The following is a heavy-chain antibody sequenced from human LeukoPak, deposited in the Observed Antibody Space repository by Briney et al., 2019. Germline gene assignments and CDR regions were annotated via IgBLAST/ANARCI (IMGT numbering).Heavy chain of an antibody. J-gene: IGHJ4*02. Sequence: GRSLRLSCAASGFTFSSYAMHWVRQAPGKGLEWVAVISYDGSNKYYADSVKGRFTISRDNSKNTLYLQMNSLRAEDTAVYYCARVLSSGYYPIDYWGQGTLVTVSS. V-gene: IGHV3-30-3*01. CDR3: ARVLSSGYYPIDY. D-gene: IGHD3-22*01. CDR1: GFTFSSYA. CDR2: ISYDGSNK.